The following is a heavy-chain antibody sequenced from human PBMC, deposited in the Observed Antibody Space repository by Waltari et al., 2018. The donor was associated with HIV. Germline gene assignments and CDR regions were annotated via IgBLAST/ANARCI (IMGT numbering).Heavy chain of an antibody. CDR1: GGSVSRVSSY. CDR2: IYYSGST. Sequence: QVQLQSSGPGMVKPPETLSLSCTCPGGSVSRVSSYCLWIRQPPGKGLEWIGYIYYSGSTNYNPSLKSRVTISVDPSKNQFSLKLSSVTAADTAVYYCARTLLEAFDIWGQGTMVTVSS. CDR3: ARTLLEAFDI. J-gene: IGHJ3*02. V-gene: IGHV4-61*01. D-gene: IGHD3-10*01.